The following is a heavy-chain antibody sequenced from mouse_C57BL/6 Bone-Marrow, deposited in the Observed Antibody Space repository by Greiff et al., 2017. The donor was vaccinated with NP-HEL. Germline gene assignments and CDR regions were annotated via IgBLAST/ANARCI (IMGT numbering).Heavy chain of an antibody. V-gene: IGHV1-54*01. CDR1: GYAFTNYL. Sequence: QVQLQQSGAELVRPGTSVKVSCKASGYAFTNYLIEWVKQRPGQGLEWIGVINPGSGGTNYNEKFKGKATLTADNSSSTAYMQLSSLTSEDSAVYFCARFDYGSSYEDYWGQGTTLTVSS. D-gene: IGHD1-1*01. CDR3: ARFDYGSSYEDY. CDR2: INPGSGGT. J-gene: IGHJ2*01.